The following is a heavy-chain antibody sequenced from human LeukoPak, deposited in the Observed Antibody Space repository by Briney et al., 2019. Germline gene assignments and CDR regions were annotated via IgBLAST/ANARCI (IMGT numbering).Heavy chain of an antibody. D-gene: IGHD6-13*01. CDR3: ARGPGSSWAFDY. CDR1: GGSFSGYY. CDR2: INHSGST. V-gene: IGHV4-34*01. J-gene: IGHJ4*02. Sequence: SETLSLTCAVYGGSFSGYYWSWIRQPPGKGLERIGEINHSGSTNYNPSLKSRVTISVDTSKNQFSLKLSSVTAADTAVYYCARGPGSSWAFDYWGQGTLVTVSS.